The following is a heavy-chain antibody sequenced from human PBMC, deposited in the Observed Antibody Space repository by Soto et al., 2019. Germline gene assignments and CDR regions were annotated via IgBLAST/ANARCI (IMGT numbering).Heavy chain of an antibody. V-gene: IGHV1-69*02. CDR3: ASSYGSGYRAFDY. CDR2: INPILSMS. Sequence: QVQLVQSGAEVKKPGSSVRVSCKASGDTFTFYSINWVRQAPGLGLEWMGRINPILSMSNYAQRFQGRVTMTEDKSTSTAYKKLSSLRSEDTAMYYCASSYGSGYRAFDYWGQGALVTGSS. D-gene: IGHD3-10*01. J-gene: IGHJ4*02. CDR1: GDTFTFYS.